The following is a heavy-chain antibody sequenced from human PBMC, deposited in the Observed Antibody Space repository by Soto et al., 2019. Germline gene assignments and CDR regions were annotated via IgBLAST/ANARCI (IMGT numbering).Heavy chain of an antibody. CDR1: GGSISSGGYY. CDR2: IYYSGST. Sequence: PSETLSLTCTVSGGSISSGGYYWSWIRQPPGKGLEWIGYIYYSGSTYYNPSLKSRVTISVDTSKNQFSLKLSSVTAADTAVYYCASPLAANENYYYYGMDVWGQGTTVTVSS. J-gene: IGHJ6*02. CDR3: ASPLAANENYYYYGMDV. V-gene: IGHV4-30-4*01. D-gene: IGHD2-15*01.